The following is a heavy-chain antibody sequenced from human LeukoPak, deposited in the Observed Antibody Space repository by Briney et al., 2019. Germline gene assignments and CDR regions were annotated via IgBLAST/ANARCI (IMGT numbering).Heavy chain of an antibody. V-gene: IGHV4-39*07. CDR1: GGSISSSSYY. Sequence: SETXSLXCTVSGGSISSSSYYWGWIRQPPGKGLEWIGSIYYSGSTYYNPSLKSRVTISVDTSKNQFSLKLSSVTAADTAVYYCAGLAVAGPDYWGQGTLVTVSS. CDR3: AGLAVAGPDY. J-gene: IGHJ4*02. D-gene: IGHD6-19*01. CDR2: IYYSGST.